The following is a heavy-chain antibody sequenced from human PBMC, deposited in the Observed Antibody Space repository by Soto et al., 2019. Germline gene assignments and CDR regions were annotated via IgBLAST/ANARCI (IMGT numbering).Heavy chain of an antibody. CDR1: GGFISSSTYY. CDR3: ARHYDFWSGYVDY. D-gene: IGHD3-3*01. Sequence: PSETLSLTCTVSGGFISSSTYYWGWIRQPPGKGLEWIGSIYYSGSTYYNPSLKSRVTISVDTSKNQFSLKLSSVTAADTAVYYCARHYDFWSGYVDYWGQGTLVTVSS. J-gene: IGHJ4*02. CDR2: IYYSGST. V-gene: IGHV4-39*01.